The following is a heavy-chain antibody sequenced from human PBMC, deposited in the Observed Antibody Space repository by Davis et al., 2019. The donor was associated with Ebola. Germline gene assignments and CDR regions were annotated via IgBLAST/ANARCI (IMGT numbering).Heavy chain of an antibody. Sequence: GESLKTSCAASGFIFSSYWMHWVRQAPGKGLDWVSGVNWNGGITGYADSVKGRFTISRDNAKNSLYLQMNSLRAEDTAVYYCARKGSIDYGDYVGYFDLWGRGTLVTVSS. V-gene: IGHV3-20*04. CDR1: GFIFSSYW. D-gene: IGHD4-17*01. CDR2: VNWNGGIT. J-gene: IGHJ2*01. CDR3: ARKGSIDYGDYVGYFDL.